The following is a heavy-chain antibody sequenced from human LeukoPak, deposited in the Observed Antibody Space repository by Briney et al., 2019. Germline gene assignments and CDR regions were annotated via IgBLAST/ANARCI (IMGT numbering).Heavy chain of an antibody. D-gene: IGHD3-16*01. J-gene: IGHJ4*02. CDR1: GFTFSSYW. CDR2: IKQDGSEK. V-gene: IGHV3-7*01. Sequence: AGGSLRLSCAASGFTFSSYWMSWVRQAPGKGLEWVANIKQDGSEKYYVDSVKGRFTISRDNAKNSLYLQMNSLRAEDTAVYYCTRDFRRNYDYVWGSCVFDYWGQGTLVTVSS. CDR3: TRDFRRNYDYVWGSCVFDY.